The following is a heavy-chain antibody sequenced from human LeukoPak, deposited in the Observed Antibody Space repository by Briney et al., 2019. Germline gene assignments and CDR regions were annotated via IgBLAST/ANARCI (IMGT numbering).Heavy chain of an antibody. D-gene: IGHD6-13*01. CDR2: ISASSSYT. J-gene: IGHJ6*02. CDR3: AREIPQQLVAMDV. Sequence: GGSLRLSCVVSGIPFSDYYMNSIRQTPGKGLEWISYISASSSYTDYADSVKGRFTISRDNAKNSLYLQMNGLRAEDTAVYYCAREIPQQLVAMDVWGQGTTVTVSS. V-gene: IGHV3-11*05. CDR1: GIPFSDYY.